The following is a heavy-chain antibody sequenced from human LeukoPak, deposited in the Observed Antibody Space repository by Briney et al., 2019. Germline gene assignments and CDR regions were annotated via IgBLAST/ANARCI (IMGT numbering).Heavy chain of an antibody. CDR1: GFTFSSYA. CDR2: ISYDGSNK. D-gene: IGHD5-18*01. V-gene: IGHV3-30*04. Sequence: GGSLRLSCAASGFTFSSYAMHWVRQAPGKGLEWVAVISYDGSNKYYADSVKGRFTISRDNSKNTLYLQMNSPGAEDTAVYYCARVQGRYSYGSGFDSWGQGTLVTVSS. CDR3: ARVQGRYSYGSGFDS. J-gene: IGHJ4*02.